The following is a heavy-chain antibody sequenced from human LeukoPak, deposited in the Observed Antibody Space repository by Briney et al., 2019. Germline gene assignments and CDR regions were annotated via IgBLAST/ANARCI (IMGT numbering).Heavy chain of an antibody. V-gene: IGHV3-23*01. CDR1: GFTFSSYS. J-gene: IGHJ4*02. CDR3: AKSPTPTLCRNLDY. CDR2: ISRGGDDI. Sequence: GGSLRLSCAASGFTFSSYSMNWVRQAPGKGLEWVSVISRGGDDIYYADSVKGRFTISRDNSKNTLYLQMNSLRAEDTAVYYCAKSPTPTLCRNLDYWGQGTLATVSS. D-gene: IGHD1-14*01.